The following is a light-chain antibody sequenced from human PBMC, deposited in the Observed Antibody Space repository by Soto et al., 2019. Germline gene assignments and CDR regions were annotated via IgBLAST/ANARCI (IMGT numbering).Light chain of an antibody. CDR1: SGDVGGYYY. Sequence: QSVLTQPTSASLSPGQSVTISCTGTSGDVGGYYYVSWYQHHPGKVPKLIIYEVTKRPSGVPDRFSGSKSGNTASLTVSGLQAEDEADYYCMSYVGSNIFVFGTGTKVTVL. CDR3: MSYVGSNIFV. CDR2: EVT. V-gene: IGLV2-8*01. J-gene: IGLJ1*01.